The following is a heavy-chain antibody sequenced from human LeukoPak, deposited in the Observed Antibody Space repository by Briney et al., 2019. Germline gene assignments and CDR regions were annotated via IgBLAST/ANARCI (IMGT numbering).Heavy chain of an antibody. V-gene: IGHV3-23*01. Sequence: PGGSLRLSCAASGFAFTSYAMNWVRQAPGKGLEWVSGISGSGGSTYYADSVKGRFTISRDNSKNTLYLQMNSLRAEDTAVYYCAKEGGYSYGYPFDYWGQGTLVTVSS. J-gene: IGHJ4*02. CDR1: GFAFTSYA. D-gene: IGHD5-18*01. CDR2: ISGSGGST. CDR3: AKEGGYSYGYPFDY.